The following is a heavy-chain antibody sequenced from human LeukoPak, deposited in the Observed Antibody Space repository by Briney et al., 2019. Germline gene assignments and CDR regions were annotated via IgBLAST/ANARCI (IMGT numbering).Heavy chain of an antibody. V-gene: IGHV3-33*01. CDR3: ARDTSGYYDY. CDR2: IWSDGSNR. J-gene: IGHJ4*02. Sequence: GGSLRLSCEASGFTFSNYGMHWVRQAPGKGLDWVGVIWSDGSNRYYADSVKGRFTISRDNSKNTLYLQVNSVRAEDTAVYYCARDTSGYYDYWGQGALVTVSS. CDR1: GFTFSNYG. D-gene: IGHD2-15*01.